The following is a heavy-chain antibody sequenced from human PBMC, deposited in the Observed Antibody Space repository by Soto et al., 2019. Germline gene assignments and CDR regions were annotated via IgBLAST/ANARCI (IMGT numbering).Heavy chain of an antibody. D-gene: IGHD4-17*01. Sequence: GASVKVSCKASGYTFTSYYMHWVRQAPGQGLECMGIINPSGGSTSYAQKFKGRVTMTRDTSTSTVYMELSRLRSEDTAVYYCARDRATVVTPRRLFAYWGQGTFVTASS. V-gene: IGHV1-46*01. CDR3: ARDRATVVTPRRLFAY. CDR2: INPSGGST. J-gene: IGHJ4*02. CDR1: GYTFTSYY.